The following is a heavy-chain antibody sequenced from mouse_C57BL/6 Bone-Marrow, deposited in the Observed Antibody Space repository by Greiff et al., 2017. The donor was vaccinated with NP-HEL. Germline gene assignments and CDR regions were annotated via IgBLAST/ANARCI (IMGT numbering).Heavy chain of an antibody. CDR1: GYTFTSYW. D-gene: IGHD2-10*01. J-gene: IGHJ2*01. CDR3: ARSYPYYFDY. V-gene: IGHV1-64*01. Sequence: QVQLQQSGAELVKPGASVKLSCKASGYTFTSYWMHWVKQRPGQGLEWIGMIHPNSGSTNYNEKFKSKATLTVDKSSSTAYMQLSSLTSEDSAVYYCARSYPYYFDYWGQGTTLTVSS. CDR2: IHPNSGST.